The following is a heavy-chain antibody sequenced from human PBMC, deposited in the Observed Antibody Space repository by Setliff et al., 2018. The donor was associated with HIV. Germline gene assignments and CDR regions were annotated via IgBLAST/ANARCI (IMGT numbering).Heavy chain of an antibody. CDR2: IGAVGTPT. J-gene: IGHJ3*02. Sequence: GGSLRLSCAASGFTFSTYAMGWVRQAAGKGLEWVSTIGAVGTPTHYAESVKGRFTISKDNSKNTLYLQMSSLRDEDTAVYYCAKVFAYGVDGLDIWGQGTMVAVSS. CDR1: GFTFSTYA. CDR3: AKVFAYGVDGLDI. D-gene: IGHD4-17*01. V-gene: IGHV3-23*01.